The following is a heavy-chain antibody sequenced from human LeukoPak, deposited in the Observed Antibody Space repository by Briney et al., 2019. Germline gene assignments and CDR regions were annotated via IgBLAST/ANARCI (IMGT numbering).Heavy chain of an antibody. Sequence: GGSLRLSCAASGFTFSDYYMSWIRQAPGKGLEWLSYINKNGKTIYYADSVKGRFTISRDNARKSVYLQMNSLRAEDTAVYYCATTGLLGDIPWGQGTLVTVSS. CDR1: GFTFSDYY. CDR3: ATTGLLGDIP. V-gene: IGHV3-11*01. J-gene: IGHJ5*02. D-gene: IGHD2-21*01. CDR2: INKNGKTI.